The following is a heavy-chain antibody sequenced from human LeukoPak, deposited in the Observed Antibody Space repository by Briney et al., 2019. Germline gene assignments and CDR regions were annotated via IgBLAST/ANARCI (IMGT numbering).Heavy chain of an antibody. CDR3: ARGALWFRELIWFDP. J-gene: IGHJ5*02. CDR1: GYTFTSYG. D-gene: IGHD3-10*01. Sequence: ASVKVSCKASGYTFTSYGISWVRQAPGQGLEWMGWISAYNGNTNYAQKLQGRVTMTTDTSTSTAYMELRSLRSDDTAVYYCARGALWFRELIWFDPWGQGTLVTVSS. V-gene: IGHV1-18*01. CDR2: ISAYNGNT.